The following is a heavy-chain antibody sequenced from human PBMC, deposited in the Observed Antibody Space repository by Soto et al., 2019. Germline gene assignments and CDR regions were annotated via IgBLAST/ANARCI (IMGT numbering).Heavy chain of an antibody. D-gene: IGHD6-25*01. CDR1: GFTFSDYA. CDR2: ITGSGGDT. V-gene: IGHV3-23*01. CDR3: AKGSASGSPYYFDF. J-gene: IGHJ4*02. Sequence: PGGSLRLSCAASGFTFSDYAMSWVRQTPEKGLEWVSAITGSGGDTYHADSVQGRFTISRDNSKNTLFLQMNRLRADDTAVYYCAKGSASGSPYYFDFWGPGTLVTVSS.